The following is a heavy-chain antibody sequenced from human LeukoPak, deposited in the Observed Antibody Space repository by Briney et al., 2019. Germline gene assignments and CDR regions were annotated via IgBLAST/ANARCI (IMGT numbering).Heavy chain of an antibody. D-gene: IGHD2-2*01. CDR2: IYDRGPA. Sequence: RSSQTLSLTCTVSGGPIPSGGYSWNWIRQSPGKGLEWIGCIYDRGPAYYNPSLKSRFTISVDRPKNQFFLNVTSLTAADTAVYYCARSRQDSGLLSCWGQGTPVVVSS. CDR3: ARSRQDSGLLSC. J-gene: IGHJ4*02. V-gene: IGHV4-30-2*06. CDR1: GGPIPSGGYS.